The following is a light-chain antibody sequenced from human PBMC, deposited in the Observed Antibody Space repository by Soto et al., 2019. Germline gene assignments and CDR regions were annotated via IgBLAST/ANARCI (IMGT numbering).Light chain of an antibody. CDR2: DAS. CDR3: QPYDKLPPS. V-gene: IGKV1-33*01. Sequence: DVQMTQSPSSLSASVGDRVTITCQASQDISNYLNWYQQKPGKAPKLLIYDASNLATGVPSRFSGSESGTDFTFTISSLQHEDIATYYCQPYDKLPPSFDPGTKVDIK. J-gene: IGKJ3*01. CDR1: QDISNY.